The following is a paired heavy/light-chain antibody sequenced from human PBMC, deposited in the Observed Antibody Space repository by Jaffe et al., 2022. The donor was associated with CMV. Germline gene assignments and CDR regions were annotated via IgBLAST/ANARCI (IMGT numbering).Heavy chain of an antibody. CDR2: ISAYNGNT. D-gene: IGHD2-2*01. CDR1: GYTFTSYG. Sequence: QVQLVQSGAEVKKPGASVKVSCKASGYTFTSYGISWVRQAPGQGLEWMGWISAYNGNTNYAQKLQGRVTMTTDTSTSTAYMELRSLRSDDTAVYYCARGGDDIVVVPAAIQYYFDYWGQGTLVTVSS. CDR3: ARGGDDIVVVPAAIQYYFDY. V-gene: IGHV1-18*04. J-gene: IGHJ4*02.
Light chain of an antibody. Sequence: NFMLTQPHSVSESPGKTVTISCTRSSGSIASNYVQWYQQRPGSAPTTVIYEDNQRPSGVPDRFSGSIDSSSNSASLTISGLKTEDEADYYCQSYDSSNVVFGGGTKLTVL. CDR2: EDN. CDR1: SGSIASNY. CDR3: QSYDSSNVV. J-gene: IGLJ2*01. V-gene: IGLV6-57*04.